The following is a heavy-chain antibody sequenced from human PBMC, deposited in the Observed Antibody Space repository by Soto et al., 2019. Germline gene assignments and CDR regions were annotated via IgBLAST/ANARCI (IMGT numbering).Heavy chain of an antibody. CDR3: ARGYGDYGSRYYGMDV. V-gene: IGHV3-33*01. Sequence: QVQLVESGGGVVQPGRSLRLSCAASGFTFSSYGMHWARQAPGKGLEWGAVIWYDGSNKYYADSVKGRVTISRDNSKNTLYLQMNSLRAEDSAVYYCARGYGDYGSRYYGMDVWGQGTTVTVSS. CDR1: GFTFSSYG. J-gene: IGHJ6*02. CDR2: IWYDGSNK. D-gene: IGHD4-17*01.